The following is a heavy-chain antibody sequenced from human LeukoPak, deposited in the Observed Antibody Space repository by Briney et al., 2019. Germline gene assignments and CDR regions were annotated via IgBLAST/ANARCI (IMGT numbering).Heavy chain of an antibody. D-gene: IGHD1-26*01. V-gene: IGHV3-20*04. CDR1: GFTFSSYG. J-gene: IGHJ5*01. CDR3: ARAQVGYNWFDP. Sequence: PGRSLRLSCAASGFTFSSYGMHWVRQAPGKGLEWVSGINWNGGSTGYADSVKGRFTISKDHAKNSLYLQMNSLRGEDTGVYYCARAQVGYNWFDPWGQGTLVTVSS. CDR2: INWNGGST.